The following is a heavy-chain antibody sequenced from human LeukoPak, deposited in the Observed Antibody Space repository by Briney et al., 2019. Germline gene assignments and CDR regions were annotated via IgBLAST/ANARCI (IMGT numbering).Heavy chain of an antibody. CDR3: ATADSSGWYDY. J-gene: IGHJ4*02. Sequence: GGSLRLSCAASGFTFDDYAMHWVRQAPGKGLEWVSLISGDGGSTYYADSVKGRFTISRDNSKNSLYLQMNSLRTEDTALYYCATADSSGWYDYWGQGTLVTVSS. CDR1: GFTFDDYA. CDR2: ISGDGGST. V-gene: IGHV3-43*02. D-gene: IGHD6-19*01.